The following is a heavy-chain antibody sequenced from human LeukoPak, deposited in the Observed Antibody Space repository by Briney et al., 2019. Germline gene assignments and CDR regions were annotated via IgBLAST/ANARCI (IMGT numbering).Heavy chain of an antibody. V-gene: IGHV1-46*01. CDR2: INPSGGST. Sequence: ASVKVSCKASGYTFTSYYMHWVRQAPGQGLEWMGIINPSGGSTSYAQKFQGRVTMTRGTSTSTAYMELSSLRSEDTAVYYCAREGGKGYCSSTSCPVTGLDYWGQGTLVTVSS. CDR1: GYTFTSYY. D-gene: IGHD2-2*01. J-gene: IGHJ4*02. CDR3: AREGGKGYCSSTSCPVTGLDY.